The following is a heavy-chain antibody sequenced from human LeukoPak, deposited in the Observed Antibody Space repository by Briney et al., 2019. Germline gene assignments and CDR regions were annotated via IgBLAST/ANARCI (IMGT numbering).Heavy chain of an antibody. CDR2: IYYSGST. D-gene: IGHD3-9*01. CDR3: ARHDATYDILTGYSPNNYFDY. J-gene: IGHJ4*02. V-gene: IGHV4-39*01. CDR1: GGSISSSSYY. Sequence: PSETLSLTCTVSGGSISSSSYYWGWIRQPPGKGLEWIGRIYYSGSTYYNPSLKSRVTISVDTSKNQFSLKLSSVTAADTAVYYCARHDATYDILTGYSPNNYFDYWGQGTLVTVSS.